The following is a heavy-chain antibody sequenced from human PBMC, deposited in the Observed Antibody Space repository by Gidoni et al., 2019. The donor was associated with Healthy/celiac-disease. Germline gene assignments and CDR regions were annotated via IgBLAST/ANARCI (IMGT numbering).Heavy chain of an antibody. V-gene: IGHV4-59*01. CDR3: ARVSTYYYDSSGYSYWYFDL. D-gene: IGHD3-22*01. CDR1: RRSISRYY. CDR2: IYSSGST. J-gene: IGHJ2*01. Sequence: QVQLPAPGPGLSKPSETLPLTCTLCRRSISRYYCSWIRQPPGKGLEWIGYIYSSGSTNYNPPLKRRVTISVDTSKSQFSLKLSSVTAADTAVYYCARVSTYYYDSSGYSYWYFDLWGRGTLVTVSS.